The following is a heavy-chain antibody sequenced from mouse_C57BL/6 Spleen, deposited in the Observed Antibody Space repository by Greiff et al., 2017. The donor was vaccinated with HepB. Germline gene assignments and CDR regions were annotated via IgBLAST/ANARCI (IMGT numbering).Heavy chain of an antibody. Sequence: QVQLQQSGAELVRPGTSVKMSCKASGYTFTNYWIGWAKQRPGHGLEWIGDIYPGGGYTNYNEKFKGKATLTADKSSSTAYMQFSSLTSEDSAIYYCARRSWDGPFAYWGQGTLVTVSA. D-gene: IGHD4-1*01. J-gene: IGHJ3*01. V-gene: IGHV1-63*01. CDR3: ARRSWDGPFAY. CDR1: GYTFTNYW. CDR2: IYPGGGYT.